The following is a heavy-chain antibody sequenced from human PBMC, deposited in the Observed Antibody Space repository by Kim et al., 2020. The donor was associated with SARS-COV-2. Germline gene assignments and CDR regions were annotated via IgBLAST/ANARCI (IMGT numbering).Heavy chain of an antibody. CDR3: ARGLAGEYCSGGSCYVPYYYYGMDV. J-gene: IGHJ6*02. Sequence: GGSLRLSCAASGFTFSSYAMHWVRQAPGKGLEWVAVISYDGSNKYYADSVKGRFTISRDNSKNTLYLQMNSLRAEDTAVYYCARGLAGEYCSGGSCYVPYYYYGMDVWGQGTTVTVSS. CDR2: ISYDGSNK. V-gene: IGHV3-30*04. D-gene: IGHD2-15*01. CDR1: GFTFSSYA.